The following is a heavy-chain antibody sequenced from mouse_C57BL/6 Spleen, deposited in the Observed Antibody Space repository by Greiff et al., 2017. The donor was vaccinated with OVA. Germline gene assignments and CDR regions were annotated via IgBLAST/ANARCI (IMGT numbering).Heavy chain of an antibody. CDR1: GFTFSDYG. Sequence: EVHLVESGGGLVKPGGSLKLSCAASGFTFSDYGMHWVRQAPEKGLEWVAYISSGSSTIYYADTVKGRVTISRDNAKNTLFLQMTSLRSEDTAMYYCAREDYRKAMDYWGQGTSVTVSS. J-gene: IGHJ4*01. D-gene: IGHD2-4*01. V-gene: IGHV5-17*01. CDR2: ISSGSSTI. CDR3: AREDYRKAMDY.